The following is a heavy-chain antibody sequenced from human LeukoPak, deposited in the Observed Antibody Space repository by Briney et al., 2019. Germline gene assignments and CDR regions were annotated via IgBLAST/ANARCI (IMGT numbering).Heavy chain of an antibody. Sequence: GGSLRLSCAASGFTFSSYAMHWVRQAPGKWLEWVAVISYDGSNKYYADSVKGRFTISRDNSKNTLYLQMNSLRAEDTAVYYCARRSGIAVAGAFDYWGQGTLVTVSS. CDR1: GFTFSSYA. CDR3: ARRSGIAVAGAFDY. D-gene: IGHD6-19*01. CDR2: ISYDGSNK. J-gene: IGHJ4*02. V-gene: IGHV3-30*04.